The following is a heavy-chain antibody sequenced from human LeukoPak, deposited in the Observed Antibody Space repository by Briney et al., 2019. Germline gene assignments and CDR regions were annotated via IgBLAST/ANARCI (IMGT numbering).Heavy chain of an antibody. D-gene: IGHD3-22*01. CDR3: ARDVYYHDSSGTGAFDI. Sequence: GGSLRLSCAVSRFTFSGYWMSWVRQAPGKGLEWVANIKQDGSEKYYVDSVKGRFTISRDNAKNSLYLQMNSLRADDTAAYYCARDVYYHDSSGTGAFDIWGQGTKVTVSS. J-gene: IGHJ3*02. V-gene: IGHV3-7*01. CDR2: IKQDGSEK. CDR1: RFTFSGYW.